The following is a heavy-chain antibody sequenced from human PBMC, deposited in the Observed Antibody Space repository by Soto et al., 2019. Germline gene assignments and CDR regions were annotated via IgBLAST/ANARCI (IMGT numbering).Heavy chain of an antibody. CDR1: GYNFAGYW. J-gene: IGHJ4*02. Sequence: GESLKIACKGSGYNFAGYWIAWARQMPGKGLELMGIIYPSDSDTRYRPSFQGQVTISADKSISSAYLQWSSLRASDTAMYYCARGGVSTRTFDYWGQGTPVTVSS. V-gene: IGHV5-51*01. CDR2: IYPSDSDT. D-gene: IGHD3-3*01. CDR3: ARGGVSTRTFDY.